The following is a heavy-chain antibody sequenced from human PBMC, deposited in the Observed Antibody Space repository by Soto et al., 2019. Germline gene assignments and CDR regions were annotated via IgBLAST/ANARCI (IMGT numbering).Heavy chain of an antibody. Sequence: QVQLVQPGAEVKKPGASVKFSCKASGYIFTNFYIHWVRQASGQGLEWIGIINPNGGSTNYAQNFQGRVTMTRDTSTSTVYMDLSSLRSEDTAVYYRTRGLASGDYWGQGTLITVSS. V-gene: IGHV1-46*03. D-gene: IGHD6-6*01. CDR3: TRGLASGDY. J-gene: IGHJ4*02. CDR2: INPNGGST. CDR1: GYIFTNFY.